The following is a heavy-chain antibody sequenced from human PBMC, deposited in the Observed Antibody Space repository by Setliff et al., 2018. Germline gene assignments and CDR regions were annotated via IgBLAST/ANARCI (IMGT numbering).Heavy chain of an antibody. CDR2: INPNSGGT. D-gene: IGHD6-13*01. CDR1: GYTFTGYY. CDR3: ATVEAITIAAAGTTIFDY. J-gene: IGHJ4*02. Sequence: ASVKVSCKASGYTFTGYYMHWVRQAPGQGLEWMGWINPNSGGTNYARKFQGWVTMTRDTSISTAYMELSSLRSEDTAVYYCATVEAITIAAAGTTIFDYWGQGTLVTVSS. V-gene: IGHV1-2*04.